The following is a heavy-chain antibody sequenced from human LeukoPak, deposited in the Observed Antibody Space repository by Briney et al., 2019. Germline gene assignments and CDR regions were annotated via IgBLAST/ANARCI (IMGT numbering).Heavy chain of an antibody. CDR3: ARLTALAGHRGAFDI. CDR2: IYYNGNT. V-gene: IGHV4-39*01. D-gene: IGHD6-19*01. CDR1: GGSISSGGYY. Sequence: ASETLSLTCTVSGGSISSGGYYWSWIRQHPGKGLEWIATIYYNGNTFYNPSLKSRVAISIDMSKSQFSLHLSSVTAADTAIYYCARLTALAGHRGAFDIWGPGTMVTVSS. J-gene: IGHJ3*02.